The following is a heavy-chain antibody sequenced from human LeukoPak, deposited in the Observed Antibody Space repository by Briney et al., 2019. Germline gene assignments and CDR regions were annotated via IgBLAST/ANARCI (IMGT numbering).Heavy chain of an antibody. CDR2: IIPIFGTA. V-gene: IGHV1-69*05. Sequence: VASAKVSCKASGGTFSSYAISWVRQAPGQGLEWMGGIIPIFGTANYAQKFQGRATITTDESSSTAYMELSSLRSEDTAVYYCARSLVCGGDCYSYSTNWFDPWGQGTLVTVSS. D-gene: IGHD2-21*02. J-gene: IGHJ5*02. CDR1: GGTFSSYA. CDR3: ARSLVCGGDCYSYSTNWFDP.